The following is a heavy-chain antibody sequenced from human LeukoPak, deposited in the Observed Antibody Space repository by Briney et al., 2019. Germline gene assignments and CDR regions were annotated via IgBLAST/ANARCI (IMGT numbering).Heavy chain of an antibody. CDR1: GYTFSTYG. Sequence: ASVKVSCKPSGYTFSTYGINWVRQAPGQGLEWMAWINPDNGKIDYSPRLQGRLTVTTETSTSTAHMELRALRSDDTAVYYCARADSRWELLTWFDPWGQGTLVTVSS. CDR2: INPDNGKI. CDR3: ARADSRWELLTWFDP. D-gene: IGHD1-26*01. V-gene: IGHV1-18*01. J-gene: IGHJ5*02.